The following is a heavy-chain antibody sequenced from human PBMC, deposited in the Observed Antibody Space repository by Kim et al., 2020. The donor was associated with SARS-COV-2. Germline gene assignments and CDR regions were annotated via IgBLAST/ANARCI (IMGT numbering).Heavy chain of an antibody. CDR3: ARFVSSSWYAYFDY. CDR2: IYYSGST. CDR1: GGSISSYY. J-gene: IGHJ4*02. Sequence: SETLSLTCTVSGGSISSYYWSWIRQPPGKGLEWIGYIYYSGSTNYNPSLKSRVTISVDTSKNQFSLKLSSVTAADTAVYYCARFVSSSWYAYFDYWGQGT. V-gene: IGHV4-59*13. D-gene: IGHD6-13*01.